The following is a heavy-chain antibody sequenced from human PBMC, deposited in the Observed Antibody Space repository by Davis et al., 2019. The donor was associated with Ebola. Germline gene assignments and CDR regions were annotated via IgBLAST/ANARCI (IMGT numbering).Heavy chain of an antibody. J-gene: IGHJ6*02. Sequence: PGGSLRLSCRASGFTFSTYEMTWVRQAPGKGLEWVSYINSGGSTTYYADSVKGRFTISRDNAQNSLFLQMSSLRAEDTAVYYCAREGEGSNNGMDVWGQGTTVTVS. CDR2: INSGGSTT. CDR1: GFTFSTYE. V-gene: IGHV3-48*03. D-gene: IGHD3-10*01. CDR3: AREGEGSNNGMDV.